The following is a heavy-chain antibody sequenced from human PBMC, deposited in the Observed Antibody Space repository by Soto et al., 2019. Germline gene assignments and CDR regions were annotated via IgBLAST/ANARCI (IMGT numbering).Heavy chain of an antibody. CDR1: CGSISSVDYY. D-gene: IGHD2-2*02. Sequence: SESLSLTGTVSCGSISSVDYYWSWIRQPPGKCLEWIGYIYYIGXXXYSPSLKXXVTISVDTSNXQFSLXLLSVTSAHTAVYYCARGNTPVDYWGQGTLVTDSS. V-gene: IGHV4-30-4*01. J-gene: IGHJ4*02. CDR3: ARGNTPVDY. CDR2: IYYIGXX.